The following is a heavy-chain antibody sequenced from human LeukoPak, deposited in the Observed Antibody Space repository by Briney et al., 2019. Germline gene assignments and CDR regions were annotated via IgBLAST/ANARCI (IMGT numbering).Heavy chain of an antibody. CDR1: VITFTSYA. D-gene: IGHD1-1*01. J-gene: IGHJ4*02. CDR3: AKDRTHPSAEPNNFDY. V-gene: IGHV3-23*01. Sequence: GGSLRLSCAASVITFTSYAMTCVRHAPGKGLEWVSLINGTGGTTYYADSVKGRFTIYRDNYKNALYLQMSSLRAEDTAVYYCAKDRTHPSAEPNNFDYWGQGTLVSVSS. CDR2: INGTGGTT.